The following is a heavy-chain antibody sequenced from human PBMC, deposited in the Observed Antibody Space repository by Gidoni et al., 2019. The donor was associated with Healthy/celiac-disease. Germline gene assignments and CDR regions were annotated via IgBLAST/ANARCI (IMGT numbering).Heavy chain of an antibody. J-gene: IGHJ6*02. V-gene: IGHV3-30-3*01. CDR2: ISYDGSNK. D-gene: IGHD6-19*01. Sequence: QVQLVESGGGVVTPGRSWRLACEAYGFHVSSYAMHWVRQAPGKGLGWVAVISYDGSNKYYADSVKGRFTISRDNSKNTLYLQMNSLRAEDTAVYYCARGRGVAGFYYYYGMDVWGQGTTVTVSS. CDR1: GFHVSSYA. CDR3: ARGRGVAGFYYYYGMDV.